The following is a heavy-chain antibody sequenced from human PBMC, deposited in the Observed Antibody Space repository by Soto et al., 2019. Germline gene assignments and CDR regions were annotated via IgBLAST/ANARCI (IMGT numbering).Heavy chain of an antibody. CDR2: ISGHNGNT. V-gene: IGHV1-18*01. CDR1: GYTFTSYG. J-gene: IGHJ4*02. CDR3: ARDLAVGLVDY. Sequence: QVQLVQSGAEVKKPGASVKVSCKASGYTFTSYGISWVRQAPGQGLAWMGWISGHNGNTNYAQKLQGRVTMTTDTSTSPAYLVLRSLRSDDTAVYYCARDLAVGLVDYWDQGTLVTVSS. D-gene: IGHD6-19*01.